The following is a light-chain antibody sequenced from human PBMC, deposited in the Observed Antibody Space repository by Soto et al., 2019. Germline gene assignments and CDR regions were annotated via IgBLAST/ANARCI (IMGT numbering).Light chain of an antibody. V-gene: IGKV3-11*01. CDR3: QQRSNWTSIT. J-gene: IGKJ4*01. CDR1: QSVSNY. CDR2: DAS. Sequence: EIVLTQSPATLSLSPGERATLSCRASQSVSNYLAWYQQKPGQAPRLLIYDASNRATGIPARFSGSGSGTDFTLSISSLEPEDFAIYYCQQRSNWTSITFGGGTKVEIK.